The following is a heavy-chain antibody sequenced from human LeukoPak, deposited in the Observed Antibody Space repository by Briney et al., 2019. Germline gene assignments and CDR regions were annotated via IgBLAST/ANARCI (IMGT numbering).Heavy chain of an antibody. V-gene: IGHV3-23*01. J-gene: IGHJ4*02. Sequence: PGGSLRLSCAASGFTFDNYAMSRVRQVPGKGLEWVSAVSAGGITHYGDSVRGRFTASRDNSRNTLYLEMDNLRVEDTAVYYCAKRLYLEELPGSFFDHWGQGTLVTVSS. CDR2: VSAGGIT. CDR3: AKRLYLEELPGSFFDH. D-gene: IGHD1/OR15-1a*01. CDR1: GFTFDNYA.